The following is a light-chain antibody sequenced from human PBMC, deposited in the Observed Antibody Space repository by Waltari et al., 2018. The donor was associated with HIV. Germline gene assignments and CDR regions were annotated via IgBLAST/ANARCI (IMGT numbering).Light chain of an antibody. CDR1: NIGSKS. CDR2: NGS. Sequence: SYVLTQSPSVSVAPGQTASIICGGNNIGSKSVYGYQQKTGQAPVLVVYNGSDRPSGIPERFSGSRSGNTATLTSSRVEAVDEADYYCHVWDRSSDHHVFGPGTKVTVL. J-gene: IGLJ1*01. V-gene: IGLV3-21*02. CDR3: HVWDRSSDHHV.